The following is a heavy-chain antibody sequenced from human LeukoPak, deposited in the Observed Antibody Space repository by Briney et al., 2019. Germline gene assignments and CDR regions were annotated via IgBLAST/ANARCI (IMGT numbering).Heavy chain of an antibody. Sequence: ASVKVSCKASGYTFTGYYMHWVRQAPGQGLEWMGWINPNSGGTNYAQKFQGRVTMTRDTSISTAYMELSRLRSDDTAVYYCARDHDDFWSGYYYGVDVWGQGTTVTVSS. CDR3: ARDHDDFWSGYYYGVDV. CDR1: GYTFTGYY. V-gene: IGHV1-2*02. D-gene: IGHD3-3*01. CDR2: INPNSGGT. J-gene: IGHJ6*02.